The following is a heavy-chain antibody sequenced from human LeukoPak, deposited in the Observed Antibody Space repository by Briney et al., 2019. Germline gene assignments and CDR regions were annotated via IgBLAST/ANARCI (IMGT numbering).Heavy chain of an antibody. J-gene: IGHJ4*02. Sequence: GASVKVSCKASGYTFTDYYVHWVRQAPGQGLEWMGRINPNSGGTNYAQKFQGRVTMTRDTSISTVYMELSRLKSDDTAVYYSARWGPLRLPGGYWGQGTLVTVSS. V-gene: IGHV1-2*06. CDR3: ARWGPLRLPGGY. D-gene: IGHD3-16*01. CDR1: GYTFTDYY. CDR2: INPNSGGT.